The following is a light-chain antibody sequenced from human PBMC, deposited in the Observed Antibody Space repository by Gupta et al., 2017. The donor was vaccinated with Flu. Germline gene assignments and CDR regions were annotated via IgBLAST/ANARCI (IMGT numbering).Light chain of an antibody. Sequence: DAVFTQSPLSLSVTPGEPASISCWSSQSLRHSYGKNYLDWYLQKPGQSPQLLIYWGSTRASGVPDRFSVSGSGTEFTLKISGVDAEDVGVYYCRQALQTPRTFGQGTKVEIK. V-gene: IGKV2-28*01. CDR2: WGS. J-gene: IGKJ1*01. CDR1: QSLRHSYGKNY. CDR3: RQALQTPRT.